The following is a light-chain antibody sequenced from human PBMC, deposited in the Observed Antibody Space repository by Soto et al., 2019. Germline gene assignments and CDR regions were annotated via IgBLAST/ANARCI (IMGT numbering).Light chain of an antibody. CDR1: IDDVGAYNY. CDR2: DVN. V-gene: IGLV2-14*01. J-gene: IGLJ1*01. Sequence: QSALTQPASVSGSPGQSITISCTGTIDDVGAYNYVSWYQQRPGSAPQLLIYDVNNRPSGASNRFSGSKSGHTAYLTISGLQSDDEANYHCASYTSTYTLVFGTGTKLTGL. CDR3: ASYTSTYTLV.